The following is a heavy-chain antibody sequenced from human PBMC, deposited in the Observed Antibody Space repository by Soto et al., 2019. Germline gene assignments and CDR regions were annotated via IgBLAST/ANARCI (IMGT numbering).Heavy chain of an antibody. Sequence: SETLSLTCTVSGGSISGHYWSWIRQPPGKGLQYIGYISYSGSTNYNPSLKSRVTISVDASNNQFSLRLSSVTAADTAVYYCARDVGLQHDTGYYDFWSGKNNWFDPWGQGTLVTVSS. CDR3: ARDVGLQHDTGYYDFWSGKNNWFDP. J-gene: IGHJ5*02. D-gene: IGHD3-3*01. CDR2: ISYSGST. CDR1: GGSISGHY. V-gene: IGHV4-59*11.